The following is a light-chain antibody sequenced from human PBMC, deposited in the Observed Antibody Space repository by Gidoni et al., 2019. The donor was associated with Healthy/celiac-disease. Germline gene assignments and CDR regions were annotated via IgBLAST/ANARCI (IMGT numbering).Light chain of an antibody. Sequence: QSVLTQPPPVSGAPGQRVPISGTGSSSNIGAGYDVHWYQQLPGTAPKLLIYGNSNRPSGVPDRFSGSKSGTSASLAITGLQAEDEADYYCQSYDSSLSGSVFGGGTKLTVL. CDR3: QSYDSSLSGSV. V-gene: IGLV1-40*01. CDR1: SSNIGAGYD. J-gene: IGLJ2*01. CDR2: GNS.